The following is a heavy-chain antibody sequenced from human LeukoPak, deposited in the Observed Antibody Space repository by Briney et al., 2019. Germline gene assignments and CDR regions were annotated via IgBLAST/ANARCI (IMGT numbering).Heavy chain of an antibody. J-gene: IGHJ4*02. Sequence: GGSLRLSSAVSGFTLSKAWMSWVSQAPGKGLEWVGRSKSKTDGGTTDYAAPVKGRFTISRDDSKNTLYLQMNSLKTEDTAVYYCTGIDYGDPYYFDYWGQGTLVTVSS. V-gene: IGHV3-15*01. CDR3: TGIDYGDPYYFDY. CDR1: GFTLSKAW. D-gene: IGHD4-17*01. CDR2: SKSKTDGGTT.